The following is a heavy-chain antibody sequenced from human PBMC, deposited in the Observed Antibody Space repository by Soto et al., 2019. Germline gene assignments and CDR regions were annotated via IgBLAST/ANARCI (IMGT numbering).Heavy chain of an antibody. V-gene: IGHV1-3*01. Sequence: ASVKVSCKASGYTFTSYAMHWVRQAPGQRLEWMGWINAGNGNTKYSQKFQGRVTITRDTSASTAYMELSSLRSEDTAVYYCARPLSFDWFALDAFDIWGQGTMVT. J-gene: IGHJ3*02. CDR1: GYTFTSYA. D-gene: IGHD3-9*01. CDR3: ARPLSFDWFALDAFDI. CDR2: INAGNGNT.